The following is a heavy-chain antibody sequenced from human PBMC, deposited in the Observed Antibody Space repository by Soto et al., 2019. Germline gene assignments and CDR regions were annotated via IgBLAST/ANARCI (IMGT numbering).Heavy chain of an antibody. D-gene: IGHD3-22*01. CDR3: ATGGSGYFTY. J-gene: IGHJ4*02. V-gene: IGHV3-74*01. Sequence: EVQLVESGGGLVQPGGSLRLSCAASGFTFNTYWMQWVRQAPGKGLVWVSRIKSDGSYTNYADSVKGRFTISRDNAKNTLFXQXNSLXAEXXAVXXXATGGSGYFTYWGQGTLVTVSS. CDR1: GFTFNTYW. CDR2: IKSDGSYT.